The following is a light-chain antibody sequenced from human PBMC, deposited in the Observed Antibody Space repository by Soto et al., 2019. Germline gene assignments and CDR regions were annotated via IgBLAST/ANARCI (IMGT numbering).Light chain of an antibody. CDR3: QHYNSYSEA. J-gene: IGKJ1*01. CDR2: KAS. CDR1: QTISSW. Sequence: DIQMTQSPSTLSGSVGDRVTITCRASQTISSWLAWYQQKPGKAPKLLIYKASTLKSGVPSRFSGSGSGTEFTLSISSLQHDDFATYYCQHYNSYSEAFGQWAKVELK. V-gene: IGKV1-5*03.